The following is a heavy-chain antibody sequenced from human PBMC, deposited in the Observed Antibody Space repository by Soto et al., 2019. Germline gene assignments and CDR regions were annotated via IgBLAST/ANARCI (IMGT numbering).Heavy chain of an antibody. J-gene: IGHJ6*02. CDR1: GGSISSSSYF. CDR3: ARRPKSGSFHYYGVDV. D-gene: IGHD1-26*01. Sequence: PSETLSLTCSVSGGSISSSSYFWDWIRQTPGMGLEWIGNIYYNGRTYYNPSLRSRVTISVDTSQNQLSLKLTSVTAADTAVYYCARRPKSGSFHYYGVDVWGQGTTVTVYS. V-gene: IGHV4-39*01. CDR2: IYYNGRT.